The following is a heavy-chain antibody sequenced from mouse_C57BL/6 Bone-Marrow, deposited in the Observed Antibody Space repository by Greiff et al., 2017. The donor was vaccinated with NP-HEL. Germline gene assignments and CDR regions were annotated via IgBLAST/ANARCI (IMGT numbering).Heavy chain of an antibody. CDR3: ARWGYAMDY. J-gene: IGHJ4*01. V-gene: IGHV1-69*01. CDR1: GYTFPSYW. Sequence: QVQLQQPGAELVMPGASVKLSCKASGYTFPSYWLHWVTQRPGQGLEWIGEIDPSDSYTNYNQKFKGKSTLTVDKSSSTAYMQLSSLTSEDSAVYYCARWGYAMDYWGQGTSVTVSS. CDR2: IDPSDSYT.